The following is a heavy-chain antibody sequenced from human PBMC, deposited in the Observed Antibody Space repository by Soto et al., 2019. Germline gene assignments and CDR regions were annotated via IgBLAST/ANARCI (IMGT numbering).Heavy chain of an antibody. D-gene: IGHD1-1*01. CDR3: SRGNDAYKGGRT. CDR1: EESSGDAG. Sequence: PLETIRVRWGVEEESSGDAGCTCIRQPNGKGLEWIGEIHPSGNTYYNPSLKTRVTLSQDTSKKQFSLNFISVTAADTGEYYCSRGNDAYKGGRTWGQGTLVTVSS. CDR2: IHPSGNT. V-gene: IGHV4-34*01. J-gene: IGHJ4*02.